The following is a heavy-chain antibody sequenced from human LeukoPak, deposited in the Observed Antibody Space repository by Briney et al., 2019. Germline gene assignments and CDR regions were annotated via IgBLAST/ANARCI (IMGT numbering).Heavy chain of an antibody. Sequence: SETLSLTYTVSGGSISSGGYYWSWIRQHPGKGLEWIGYIYYSGSTYYNPSLKSRVTISVDTSKNQFSLKLSSVTAADTAVYYCARLRSYYDSSGYYRNFDYWGQGTLVTVSS. V-gene: IGHV4-31*03. J-gene: IGHJ4*02. CDR2: IYYSGST. CDR1: GGSISSGGYY. CDR3: ARLRSYYDSSGYYRNFDY. D-gene: IGHD3-22*01.